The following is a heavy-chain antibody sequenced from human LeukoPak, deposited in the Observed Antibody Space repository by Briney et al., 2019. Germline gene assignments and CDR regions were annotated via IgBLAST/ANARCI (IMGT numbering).Heavy chain of an antibody. CDR3: ARDLGYGSYLFDY. CDR2: IYSGGST. J-gene: IGHJ4*02. V-gene: IGHV3-66*02. D-gene: IGHD1-26*01. Sequence: GGSLRLSCAASGFTVSSNYMSWVRQAPGKGLEWVSVIYSGGSTYYADSVKGRFTISRDNSKNTLYLQMNSLRAEDTAVYYCARDLGYGSYLFDYWGQGTLVTVSS. CDR1: GFTVSSNY.